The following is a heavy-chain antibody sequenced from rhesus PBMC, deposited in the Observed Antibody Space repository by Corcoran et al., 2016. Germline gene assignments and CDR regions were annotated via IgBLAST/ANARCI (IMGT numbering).Heavy chain of an antibody. V-gene: IGHV4S17*01. CDR1: GGSISGGYY. Sequence: QVQLQESGPGLVKPSETLSLTCAVSGGSISGGYYWGWIRQYPGKGLEGIWNIYGNSASTSYNPSLKSRVTISKDPSKNQFSMKLSSVTAADTAVYYCARSTGYVRFGYWGQGVLVTVSS. CDR3: ARSTGYVRFGY. J-gene: IGHJ4*01. D-gene: IGHD3-22*01. CDR2: IYGNSAST.